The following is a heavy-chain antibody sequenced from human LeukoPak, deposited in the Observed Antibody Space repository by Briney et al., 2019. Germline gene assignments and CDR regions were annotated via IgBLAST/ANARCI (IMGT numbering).Heavy chain of an antibody. J-gene: IGHJ4*02. D-gene: IGHD3-22*01. CDR2: ISGDGSNT. V-gene: IGHV3-74*01. CDR1: GFTFNNYW. Sequence: GGSLRLSCAASGFTFNNYWMHWVRQAPGKGLVWVSRISGDGSNTNYADSVKGRFTISRDNAKNTLYLQMSSLRAEDTAVYYCVRGYDSSGHGYWGQGTLDTVSS. CDR3: VRGYDSSGHGY.